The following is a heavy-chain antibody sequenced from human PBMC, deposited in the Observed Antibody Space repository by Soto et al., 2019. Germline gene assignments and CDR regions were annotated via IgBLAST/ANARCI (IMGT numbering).Heavy chain of an antibody. CDR1: GSSISGYY. CDR3: ARGILGRYCSGGSCYSRFDP. J-gene: IGHJ5*02. D-gene: IGHD2-15*01. Sequence: SETLSLTCTVSGSSISGYYWSWIRQPPGKGLEWIGDIYYSGSTNYNASLKSRVTISVDTSKNQFSLKLSSVTAADTAVYYCARGILGRYCSGGSCYSRFDPWGQGTLVTVSS. CDR2: IYYSGST. V-gene: IGHV4-59*12.